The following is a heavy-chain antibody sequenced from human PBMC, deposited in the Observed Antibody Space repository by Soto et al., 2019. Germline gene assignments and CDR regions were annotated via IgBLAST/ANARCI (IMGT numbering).Heavy chain of an antibody. CDR1: GGSISSGGYY. Sequence: PSETLSLTCTVSGGSISSGGYYWSWIRQHPGKGLEWIGYIYYSGNTYYNPSLKSRVTISVDTSKKQFSLKLSSVTAADTAVYYCARQSDNNYDDWFDPWGQGTLVTVSS. CDR3: ARQSDNNYDDWFDP. CDR2: IYYSGNT. V-gene: IGHV4-31*03. D-gene: IGHD4-4*01. J-gene: IGHJ5*02.